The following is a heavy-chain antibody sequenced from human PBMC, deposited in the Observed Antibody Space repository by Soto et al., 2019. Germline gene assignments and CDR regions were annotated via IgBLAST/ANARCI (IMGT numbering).Heavy chain of an antibody. D-gene: IGHD3-16*02. J-gene: IGHJ6*02. Sequence: EVQLVESGGGLVQPGGSLRLSCAASGFTFSNYWMHWVRQGPGKGLVWVSRINSDGYNTGYADSVKGRFTISRDNAKKTLYLHMNRLRAEDTAVYYCARGDYVWGSFRSYVYNAMDVWGQGTTVTVSS. CDR3: ARGDYVWGSFRSYVYNAMDV. V-gene: IGHV3-74*01. CDR1: GFTFSNYW. CDR2: INSDGYNT.